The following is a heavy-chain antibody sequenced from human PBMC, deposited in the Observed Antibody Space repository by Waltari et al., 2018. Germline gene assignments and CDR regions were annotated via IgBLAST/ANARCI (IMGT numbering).Heavy chain of an antibody. Sequence: QLQLEESSPGLVRPSETLSVTCAVSGDSVTSSYLWNWVRQSPGKGLEWIGQVHGSGRTNYNPSFASRVTVSLDTSNTQVSLKLTSATAADTAVYYCARDRGRGLYLDSWGPGTLVTVSP. CDR3: ARDRGRGLYLDS. V-gene: IGHV4-4*02. CDR2: VHGSGRT. J-gene: IGHJ4*02. CDR1: GDSVTSSYL. D-gene: IGHD2-15*01.